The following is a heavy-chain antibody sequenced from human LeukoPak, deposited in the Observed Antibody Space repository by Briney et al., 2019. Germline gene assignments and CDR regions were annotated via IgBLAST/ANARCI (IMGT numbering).Heavy chain of an antibody. CDR2: IYYSGST. Sequence: PSETLSLTCTVSGGPISSYYWSWIRQPPGKGLEWIGYIYYSGSTNYNPSLKSRVTISVDTSKNQFSLKLSSVTAADTAVYYCSSIWQKDAFDIWGQGTMVTVSS. V-gene: IGHV4-59*08. J-gene: IGHJ3*02. D-gene: IGHD2/OR15-2a*01. CDR1: GGPISSYY. CDR3: SSIWQKDAFDI.